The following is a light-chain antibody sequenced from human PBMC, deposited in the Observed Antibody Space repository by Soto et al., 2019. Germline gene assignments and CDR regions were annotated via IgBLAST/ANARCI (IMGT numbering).Light chain of an antibody. V-gene: IGKV1-5*03. CDR2: KAS. Sequence: DINMTQSPSTLSAYVGDRVTITCRASESINSWLAWYQQRPGKAPKLLIYKASTLQSGVPSRFSGSGSGTDFTLTISRLQPEDFATYYCQQSYSTRRTFGQGTKVDIK. CDR3: QQSYSTRRT. J-gene: IGKJ1*01. CDR1: ESINSW.